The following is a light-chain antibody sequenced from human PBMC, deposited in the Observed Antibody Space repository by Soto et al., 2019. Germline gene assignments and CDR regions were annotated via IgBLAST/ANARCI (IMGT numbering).Light chain of an antibody. Sequence: QSALTQPPSASGTPGQRVTISCSGTSFSIDSNYVYWYQQLPGTAPRLLIYRNNQRPSGVSDRFSGSKSGTSASLAISALRSEDEADYYCTVWDDSLRGRLFGGGTKVTV. V-gene: IGLV1-47*01. CDR1: SFSIDSNY. J-gene: IGLJ2*01. CDR2: RNN. CDR3: TVWDDSLRGRL.